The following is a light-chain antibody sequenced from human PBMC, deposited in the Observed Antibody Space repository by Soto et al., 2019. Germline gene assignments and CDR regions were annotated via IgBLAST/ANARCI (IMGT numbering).Light chain of an antibody. J-gene: IGLJ1*01. V-gene: IGLV1-51*02. CDR1: TSNIGNNY. CDR3: GTWDSSLSAYV. CDR2: ENN. Sequence: QSALTQPPSVSAAPGQKVTISCSGSTSNIGNNYVSWYQQFPGTAPKLLIYENNKRPSGIPDRFSGSKSGTSATLGITGLQTGDEADYYCGTWDSSLSAYVFGTGTKVTV.